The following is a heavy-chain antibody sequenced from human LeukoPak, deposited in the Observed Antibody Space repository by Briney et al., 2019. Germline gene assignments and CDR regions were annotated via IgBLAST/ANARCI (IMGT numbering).Heavy chain of an antibody. CDR1: GGSFSGYY. D-gene: IGHD6-19*01. V-gene: IGHV4-34*01. Sequence: PSETLSLTCAVYGGSFSGYYWSWIRQPPGKGLEWIGEINHSGSTNYNPSLKSRVTISVDTSKNQFSLKLSSVTAADTAVYYCARGVGGWYIPKFDYWGQGTLVTVSS. CDR2: INHSGST. J-gene: IGHJ4*02. CDR3: ARGVGGWYIPKFDY.